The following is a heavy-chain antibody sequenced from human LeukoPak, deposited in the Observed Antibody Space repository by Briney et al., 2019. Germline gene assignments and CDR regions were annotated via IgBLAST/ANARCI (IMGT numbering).Heavy chain of an antibody. V-gene: IGHV3-53*01. CDR2: IYSGGNR. CDR1: GFTVSSNY. J-gene: IGHJ4*02. D-gene: IGHD6-13*01. Sequence: GGPLRLSCAASGFTVSSNYMSWVRQAPGKGLEWVSVIYSGGNRHYADSVKGRFTISRDNSKNTVYLQMNSLRAEDTALYYCARDLGATGTTYWGQGTLVTVSS. CDR3: ARDLGATGTTY.